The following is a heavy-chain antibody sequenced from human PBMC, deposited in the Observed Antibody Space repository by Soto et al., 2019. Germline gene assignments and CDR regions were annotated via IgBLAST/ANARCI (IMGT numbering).Heavy chain of an antibody. V-gene: IGHV4-4*07. CDR3: VRDGTKNLRDRFEP. CDR1: GASLSRYY. J-gene: IGHJ5*02. CDR2: IYATGDT. Sequence: PSETLSLTCNVSGASLSRYYWSWIRQPPGKGLEWIGRIYATGDTDYNPSLKSRISMSVDMSKKQFSLTLRSVTAVDTAIYYWVRDGTKNLRDRFEPWGRGILVTVSS. D-gene: IGHD1-26*01.